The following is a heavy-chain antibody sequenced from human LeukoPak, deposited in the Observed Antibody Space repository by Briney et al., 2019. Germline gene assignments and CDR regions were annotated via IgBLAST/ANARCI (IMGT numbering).Heavy chain of an antibody. V-gene: IGHV3-33*06. CDR3: AKDRGRRQVWNWFDS. Sequence: QSGRSLTLSCAASGFSFSNFGMHWVRQAPGKGLEWVAVVSHDGTTQNYADSVKGRFTISRDNSRNTLYLQMNSLTAEDTAVYSCAKDRGRRQVWNWFDSCGQGTLVTVSS. CDR2: VSHDGTTQ. D-gene: IGHD1-1*01. CDR1: GFSFSNFG. J-gene: IGHJ5*01.